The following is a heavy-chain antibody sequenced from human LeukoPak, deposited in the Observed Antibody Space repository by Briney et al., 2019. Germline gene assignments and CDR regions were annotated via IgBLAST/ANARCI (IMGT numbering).Heavy chain of an antibody. CDR3: ARGEVVGHNYCSGGSCYSDWFDP. J-gene: IGHJ5*02. CDR1: GYTFTGYY. Sequence: GASVKVSCKASGYTFTGYYMHWVRQAPGQGLEWMGWINPNSGGTNYAQKFQGRVTMTRDTSISTAYMELSRLRSDDTAVYYCARGEVVGHNYCSGGSCYSDWFDPWGQGTLVTVSS. V-gene: IGHV1-2*02. CDR2: INPNSGGT. D-gene: IGHD2-15*01.